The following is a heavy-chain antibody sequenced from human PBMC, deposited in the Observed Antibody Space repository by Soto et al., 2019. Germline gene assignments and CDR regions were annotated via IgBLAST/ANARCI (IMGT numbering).Heavy chain of an antibody. J-gene: IGHJ4*02. D-gene: IGHD2-21*01. CDR2: IKSETSGGTD. CDR1: GFTLKDAW. CDR3: CTDYSSSGY. V-gene: IGHV3-15*07. Sequence: GSLRLSCVVSGFTLKDAWMNWVRQAPGKGLEWVGRIKSETSGGTDDYAAPVKGRFTTSRDDSKNMLYLEMKSLKIEDTGVYYCCTDYSSSGYWGQGTLVTVS.